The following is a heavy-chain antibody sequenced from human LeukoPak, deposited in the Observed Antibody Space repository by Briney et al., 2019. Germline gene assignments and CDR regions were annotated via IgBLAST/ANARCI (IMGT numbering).Heavy chain of an antibody. V-gene: IGHV4-34*01. Sequence: SETLSLTCTVSGGSIRSYFWSWIRQPPGKGLEWIGEINHSGSTNYNPSLKSRVTISVDTSKNQFSLKLSSVTAADTAVYYCARKYYYDSSGYYPWGQGTLVTVSS. CDR3: ARKYYYDSSGYYP. CDR1: GGSIRSYF. CDR2: INHSGST. J-gene: IGHJ5*02. D-gene: IGHD3-22*01.